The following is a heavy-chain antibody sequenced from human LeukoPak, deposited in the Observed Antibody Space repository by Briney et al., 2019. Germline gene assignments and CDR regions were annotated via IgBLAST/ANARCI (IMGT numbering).Heavy chain of an antibody. CDR2: LKSDGSGI. CDR3: AKDTWSNSGWAHAFDI. V-gene: IGHV3-23*01. CDR1: GFTFSDYA. Sequence: PGGSLRLSCAASGFTFSDYAMNWVRQAPGKGLEWVSGLKSDGSGISYADSVKGRFTISRDNSKNTVFLQMNSLRAEDTAVYYCAKDTWSNSGWAHAFDIWGQGTMVTVSS. J-gene: IGHJ3*02. D-gene: IGHD6-19*01.